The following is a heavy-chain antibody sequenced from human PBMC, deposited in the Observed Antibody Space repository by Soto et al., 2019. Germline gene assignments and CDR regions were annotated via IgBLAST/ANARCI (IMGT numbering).Heavy chain of an antibody. CDR2: INHIGNT. CDR3: ASGPCFRM. CDR1: GGSFSNYY. J-gene: IGHJ4*02. Sequence: QVQLQQWGAGLLKPSETLSLTCAVYGGSFSNYYWSWIRQPQGKGLGWIGEINHIGNTNYNPSLKSPVALSVDTSKTQISLKRSSLTAADTAVYYCASGPCFRMWGQGTLVNVSS. D-gene: IGHD3-10*01. V-gene: IGHV4-34*01.